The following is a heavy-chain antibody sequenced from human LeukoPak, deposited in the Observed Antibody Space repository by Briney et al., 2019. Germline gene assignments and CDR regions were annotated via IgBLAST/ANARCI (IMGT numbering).Heavy chain of an antibody. CDR3: ARVIRDSGGYYHWFDP. CDR1: GGSISSADYY. Sequence: SETLSLTCSVSGGSISSADYYWSWIRQHPGKGLEWIGYMYYSGSTYSNPFLKSRVTISVDTSKIQFSLKLSSVTAADTAVYYCARVIRDSGGYYHWFDPWGQGTLVTVSS. D-gene: IGHD3-22*01. V-gene: IGHV4-31*03. J-gene: IGHJ5*02. CDR2: MYYSGST.